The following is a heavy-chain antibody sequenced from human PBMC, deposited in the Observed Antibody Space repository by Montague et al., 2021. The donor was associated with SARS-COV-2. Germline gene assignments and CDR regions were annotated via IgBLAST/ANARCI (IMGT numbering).Heavy chain of an antibody. V-gene: IGHV4-59*01. CDR1: GGSISDYY. CDR2: IYYNTGNT. J-gene: IGHJ4*02. CDR3: ARGTGYDYYLDC. D-gene: IGHD5-12*01. Sequence: SETLSLTCTVSGGSISDYYWNWIRQPPGQGLELMGYIYYNTGNTNYNPSRQSCVTISLDTSTNQFSLNLLSVIAADTALYCCARGTGYDYYLDCWGLGTLVTVSS.